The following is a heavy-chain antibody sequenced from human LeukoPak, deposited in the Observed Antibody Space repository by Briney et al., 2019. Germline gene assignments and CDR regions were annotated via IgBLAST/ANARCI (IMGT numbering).Heavy chain of an antibody. CDR3: ARDYGSGSYYNSVYAY. CDR1: GFTSSSYS. Sequence: AGGSLRLSCAASGFTSSSYSMNWVRQAPGKGLEWVSSISSSSSYIYYADSVKGRFTISRDNAKNSLYLQMNSLRAEDTAVYYCARDYGSGSYYNSVYAYWGQGTLVTVSS. CDR2: ISSSSSYI. J-gene: IGHJ4*02. D-gene: IGHD3-10*01. V-gene: IGHV3-21*01.